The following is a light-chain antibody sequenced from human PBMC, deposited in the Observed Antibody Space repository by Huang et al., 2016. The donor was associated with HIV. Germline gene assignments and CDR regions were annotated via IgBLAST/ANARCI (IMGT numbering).Light chain of an antibody. CDR2: GAS. J-gene: IGKJ3*01. Sequence: EIVLTQSPGTLSLSPGERATLSCRDSQSVGIYLAWYQQKPGQAPRLLIYGASTRVTGIPDRFSGGVSWTDFTLSISRLGPEDFAVYYCQQYERPPDTFGPGTKVNIK. V-gene: IGKV3-20*01. CDR1: QSVGIY. CDR3: QQYERPPDT.